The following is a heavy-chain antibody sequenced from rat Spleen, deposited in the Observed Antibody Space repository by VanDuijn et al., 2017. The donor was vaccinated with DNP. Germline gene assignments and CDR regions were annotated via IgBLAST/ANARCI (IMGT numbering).Heavy chain of an antibody. CDR2: IHFSGST. CDR3: ARLGTTNYLDY. D-gene: IGHD1-10*01. CDR1: GYSITTNY. Sequence: EVQLQESGPGLVKPSQSLSLTCSVTGYSITTNYWGWIRKFPGNTMEWIGHIHFSGSTNYNPSLKSRFSITSDSSKNKFFLQLNSVTTEDTATYYCARLGTTNYLDYWGQGVMVTVSS. V-gene: IGHV3-1*01. J-gene: IGHJ2*01.